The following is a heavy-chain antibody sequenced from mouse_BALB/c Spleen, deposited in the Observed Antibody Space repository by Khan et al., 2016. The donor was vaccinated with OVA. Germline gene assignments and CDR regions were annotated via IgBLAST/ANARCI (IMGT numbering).Heavy chain of an antibody. CDR3: TRYGYVAWFTY. D-gene: IGHD2-2*01. V-gene: IGHV1-34*01. CDR1: GYSFTSYY. Sequence: EVQLQQSGPELMKPGASVKMSCKASGYSFTSYYIHWVKSHGKSLEWIGYIDPFSGGITYNKKFKGKATLTVDKSSNTASINLSNLTSEDSAVYYCTRYGYVAWFTYWGQGTLVIVSA. J-gene: IGHJ3*01. CDR2: IDPFSGGI.